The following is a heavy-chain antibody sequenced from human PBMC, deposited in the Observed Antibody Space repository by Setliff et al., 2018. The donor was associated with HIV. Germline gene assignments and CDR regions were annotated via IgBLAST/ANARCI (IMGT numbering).Heavy chain of an antibody. CDR2: IYYSGSN. J-gene: IGHJ4*02. Sequence: SETLSLTCTVSGASINSGDSYWTWIRQSPGKGLEWIGFIYYSGSNYYNPSLKSRISISLDASKSQFSLWLTSVTAADTAVFYCARLTTTYYYDSSAYYHPVWGQGTLVTVSS. V-gene: IGHV4-30-4*01. CDR1: GASINSGDSY. CDR3: ARLTTTYYYDSSAYYHPV. D-gene: IGHD3-22*01.